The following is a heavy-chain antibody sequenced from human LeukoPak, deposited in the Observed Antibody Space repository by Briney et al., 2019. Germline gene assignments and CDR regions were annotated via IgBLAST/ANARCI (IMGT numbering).Heavy chain of an antibody. CDR2: ISWNSGSI. CDR3: AKGGGYSSSWYEARLFDY. Sequence: HPGGSLRLSCAASGFTFDDYAMHWVRQAPGKGLEWVSGISWNSGSIGYADPVKGRFTISRDNAKNSLYLQMNSLRAEDTALYYCAKGGGYSSSWYEARLFDYWGQGTLVTVSS. D-gene: IGHD6-13*01. J-gene: IGHJ4*02. CDR1: GFTFDDYA. V-gene: IGHV3-9*01.